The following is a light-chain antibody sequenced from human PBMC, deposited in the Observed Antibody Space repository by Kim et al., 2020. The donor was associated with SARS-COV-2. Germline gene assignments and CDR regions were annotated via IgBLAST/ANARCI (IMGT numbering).Light chain of an antibody. CDR3: QQYITYPRT. CDR1: QGISSS. Sequence: ASVGDTVTITCRASQGISSSLAWYQQKPQKAPKSLVYGASSLKSGVPSRLSGSGSGTDFTLTISSLQPEDLATYYGQQYITYPRTFGQGTKVDIK. J-gene: IGKJ1*01. CDR2: GAS. V-gene: IGKV1D-16*01.